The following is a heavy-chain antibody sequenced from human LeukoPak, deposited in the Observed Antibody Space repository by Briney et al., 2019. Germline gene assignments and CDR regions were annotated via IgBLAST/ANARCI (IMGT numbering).Heavy chain of an antibody. CDR3: ARDRYGSGSYYKSWFDP. CDR1: GGSIRSYY. CDR2: IYTSGST. Sequence: SETLSLTCPVSGGSIRSYYWSWIRQPAGKGLEWIGRIYTSGSTNYNPSLKSRVTMSVDTSKNQFSLKLTSVTAADTAVYYSARDRYGSGSYYKSWFDPWGQGTLVTVSS. J-gene: IGHJ5*02. V-gene: IGHV4-4*07. D-gene: IGHD3-10*01.